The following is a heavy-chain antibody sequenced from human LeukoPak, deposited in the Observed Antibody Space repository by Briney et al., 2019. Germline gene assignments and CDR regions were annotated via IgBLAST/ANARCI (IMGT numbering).Heavy chain of an antibody. Sequence: GGSLRLSCAASGFTVSSNYMSWVRQAPGKGLEWVSVIYSGGSTYYADSVKGRFTISRDNSKNTLYLQMNSLRAEDTAVYYCARVGLDYYYMDVWGKGTTVTISS. CDR1: GFTVSSNY. CDR2: IYSGGST. J-gene: IGHJ6*03. D-gene: IGHD6-19*01. V-gene: IGHV3-66*01. CDR3: ARVGLDYYYMDV.